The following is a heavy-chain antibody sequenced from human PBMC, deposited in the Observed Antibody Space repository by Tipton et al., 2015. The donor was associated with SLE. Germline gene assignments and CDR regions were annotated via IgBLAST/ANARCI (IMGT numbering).Heavy chain of an antibody. CDR3: VRLELPATKADY. J-gene: IGHJ4*02. CDR2: VYTTGTT. D-gene: IGHD5-24*01. Sequence: TLSLTCIVSGDSISSGPYYWSWIRQPAGKGLEWIGHVYTTGTTNYNPSLKSRVTISLDTSKNQLSLRLRSVTAADTAVYYCVRLELPATKADYWGPGTLATVSS. V-gene: IGHV4-61*09. CDR1: GDSISSGPYY.